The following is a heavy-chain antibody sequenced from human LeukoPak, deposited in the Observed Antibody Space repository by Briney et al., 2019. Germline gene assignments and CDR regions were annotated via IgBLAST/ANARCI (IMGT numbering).Heavy chain of an antibody. V-gene: IGHV3-21*01. CDR1: GFTFSSYA. Sequence: GGSLRLSCAASGFTFSSYAMNWVRQAPGKGLEWVSPISSSSNYIYYADSVKGRFTISRDNAKNSLYLQMNSLRVEDTAVYYCARGGSGLDYWGQGTLVTVSS. CDR3: ARGGSGLDY. D-gene: IGHD2-21*01. J-gene: IGHJ4*02. CDR2: ISSSSNYI.